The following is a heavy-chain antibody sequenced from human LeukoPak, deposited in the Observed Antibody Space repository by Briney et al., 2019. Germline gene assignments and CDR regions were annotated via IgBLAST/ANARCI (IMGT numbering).Heavy chain of an antibody. D-gene: IGHD6-25*01. Sequence: PGGSLRLSCAASGFTFSSYWMSWVRQAPGKGLEWVANIKQDGSEKYYVHSVKGRFTISRDNAKNSLFLQMDSLRAEDTAVYFCAISATARGGFDFWGQGTLVTVSS. CDR2: IKQDGSEK. CDR1: GFTFSSYW. CDR3: AISATARGGFDF. J-gene: IGHJ4*02. V-gene: IGHV3-7*01.